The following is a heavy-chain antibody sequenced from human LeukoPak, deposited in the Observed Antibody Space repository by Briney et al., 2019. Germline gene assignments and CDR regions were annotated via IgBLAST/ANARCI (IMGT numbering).Heavy chain of an antibody. J-gene: IGHJ3*02. CDR1: GGSISSYF. CDR2: VYYSGST. CDR3: ARVLDLSKRGLDAFDI. Sequence: PSETLSLTCTVSGGSISSYFWSWIRRPPGKGLEWIGYVYYSGSTNYNPSLKSRVTISVDTSKKQFSLKLSSATAVDTAVYYCARVLDLSKRGLDAFDIWGQGTMVTVSS. D-gene: IGHD3-16*01. V-gene: IGHV4-59*01.